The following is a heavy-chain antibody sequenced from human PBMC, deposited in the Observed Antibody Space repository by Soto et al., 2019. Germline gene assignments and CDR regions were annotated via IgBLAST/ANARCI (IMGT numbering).Heavy chain of an antibody. Sequence: QVQLQESGPGLVKPSQTLSLTCTVSGGSISSGDYYWTWIRHHPGKGLEWIGYIYYSGSTKHNPSLKCRITISVDTSKNQFSLKLNSVTAADTAVYYCARTKTSSTSFHVDYWGQGTQVTVSS. D-gene: IGHD2-2*01. CDR2: IYYSGST. J-gene: IGHJ4*02. CDR1: GGSISSGDYY. CDR3: ARTKTSSTSFHVDY. V-gene: IGHV4-31*03.